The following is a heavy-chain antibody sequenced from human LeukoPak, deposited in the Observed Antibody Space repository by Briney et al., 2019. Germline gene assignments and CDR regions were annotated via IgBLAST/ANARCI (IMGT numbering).Heavy chain of an antibody. J-gene: IGHJ5*02. V-gene: IGHV3-13*01. D-gene: IGHD5-12*01. CDR3: ARERRGRFDP. CDR1: GFTFSSYD. Sequence: TGGSLRLSCAAPGFTFSSYDMHWVRQATGKGLEWVSAIGTAGDTYYPGSVKGRFTISRENAKNSLCLQMNSLRAGDTAVYYCARERRGRFDPWGQGTLVTVSS. CDR2: IGTAGDT.